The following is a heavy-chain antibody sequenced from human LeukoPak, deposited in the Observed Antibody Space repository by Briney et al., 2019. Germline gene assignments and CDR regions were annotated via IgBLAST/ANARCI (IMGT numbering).Heavy chain of an antibody. Sequence: ASVKVSCKASGYTFISYAMNWVRQAPGQGLEWMGWINTNTGNPTYAQGFTGRFVFSLDTSVSTAYLQISSLKAEDTAVYYCARTLWFGELFPIFYYYYMDVWGKGTTVTVSS. D-gene: IGHD3-10*01. CDR2: INTNTGNP. CDR1: GYTFISYA. V-gene: IGHV7-4-1*02. J-gene: IGHJ6*03. CDR3: ARTLWFGELFPIFYYYYMDV.